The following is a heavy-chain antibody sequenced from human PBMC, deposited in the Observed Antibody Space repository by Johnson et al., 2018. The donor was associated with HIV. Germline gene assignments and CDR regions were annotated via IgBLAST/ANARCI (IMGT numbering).Heavy chain of an antibody. V-gene: IGHV3-11*01. CDR3: AREYSSSWFPPSRAFDI. CDR2: ISSSGSTI. CDR1: GFTFSDYY. D-gene: IGHD6-13*01. Sequence: QVQLVESGGGLVKPGGSLRLSCAASGFTFSDYYMSWIRQAPGKGLEWVSYISSSGSTIYYADSVKGRFTISRDNAKNSLYLQMKSLRAEDTAVYYCAREYSSSWFPPSRAFDIWGQGTMVTVSS. J-gene: IGHJ3*02.